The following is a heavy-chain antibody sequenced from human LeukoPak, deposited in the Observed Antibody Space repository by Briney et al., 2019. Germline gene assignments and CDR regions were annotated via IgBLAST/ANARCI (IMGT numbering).Heavy chain of an antibody. CDR2: FDPEDGET. CDR3: ATADCSGGSCRPGYYYYGMDV. Sequence: ASVKVSCKVSGYTLTELSMHWVRQAPGKGLEWMGGFDPEDGETIYAQKFQGRVTMTEDTSTDTAYMELSSLRSEDTAVYYCATADCSGGSCRPGYYYYGMDVWGQGTTVTVSS. J-gene: IGHJ6*02. V-gene: IGHV1-24*01. CDR1: GYTLTELS. D-gene: IGHD2-15*01.